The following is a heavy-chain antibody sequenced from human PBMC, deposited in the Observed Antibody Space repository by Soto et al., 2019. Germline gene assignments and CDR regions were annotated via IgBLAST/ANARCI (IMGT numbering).Heavy chain of an antibody. CDR3: AKDEVGAVYYYYYGMDV. J-gene: IGHJ6*02. D-gene: IGHD1-26*01. CDR2: ISGSGGST. Sequence: EVQLLESGGGLVQPGGSLRLSCAASGFTFSSYAMSWVRQAPGKVLEWVSAISGSGGSTYYADSVKGRFTISRDNSKNTLYLQMNTLRAEDTAVYYCAKDEVGAVYYYYYGMDVWCQGPTVTFS. CDR1: GFTFSSYA. V-gene: IGHV3-23*01.